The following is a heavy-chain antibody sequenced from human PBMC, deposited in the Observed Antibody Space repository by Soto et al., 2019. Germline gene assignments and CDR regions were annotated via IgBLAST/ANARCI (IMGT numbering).Heavy chain of an antibody. D-gene: IGHD1-1*01. CDR2: MSPNSGAT. V-gene: IGHV1-8*01. Sequence: QVQLVQSGAEVTKPGASVKVSCRASGYTFTTYDINWVRQATGQGLEWMGWMSPNSGATGYAQKFQGRVTMTRDTSISTAYMELSNVRSEDTAIYYCARGVDAGVDVWGQGTTVTVSS. CDR3: ARGVDAGVDV. CDR1: GYTFTTYD. J-gene: IGHJ6*02.